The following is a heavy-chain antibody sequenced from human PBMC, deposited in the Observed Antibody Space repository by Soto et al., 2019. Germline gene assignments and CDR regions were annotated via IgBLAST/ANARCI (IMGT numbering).Heavy chain of an antibody. CDR3: ARAGMGGFDY. CDR1: GFIFSSYS. J-gene: IGHJ4*02. Sequence: EVQLVESGGGLVKPGGSLRLSCAASGFIFSSYSMNWVRQAPGKGLEWVSSISSSSSYIYYADSVKGRFTISRDNAKNSLYLQMNSLRAEDTAVYYCARAGMGGFDYWGQGTLVTVSS. V-gene: IGHV3-21*01. D-gene: IGHD1-26*01. CDR2: ISSSSSYI.